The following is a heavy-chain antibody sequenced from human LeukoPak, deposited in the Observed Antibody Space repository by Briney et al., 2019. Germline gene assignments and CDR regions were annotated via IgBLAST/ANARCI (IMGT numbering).Heavy chain of an antibody. Sequence: GGSLRLSCAASGFTFSSYAMSWVRRAPGKGLEWVSAISGSGGSTYYADSVKGRFTISRDSSKNTLYLQMNSLRAEDTAVYYCAKGLRYFDWLWDYWGQGTLVTVSS. V-gene: IGHV3-23*01. CDR1: GFTFSSYA. D-gene: IGHD3-9*01. J-gene: IGHJ4*02. CDR2: ISGSGGST. CDR3: AKGLRYFDWLWDY.